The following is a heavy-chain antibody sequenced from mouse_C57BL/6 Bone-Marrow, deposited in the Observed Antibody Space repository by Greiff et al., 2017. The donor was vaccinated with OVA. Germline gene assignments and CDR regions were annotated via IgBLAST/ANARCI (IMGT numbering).Heavy chain of an antibody. D-gene: IGHD1-1*01. V-gene: IGHV1-66*01. J-gene: IGHJ2*01. CDR3: ARDTTVVLDY. CDR1: GYSFTSYY. CDR2: IYPGSGNT. Sequence: QVQLQQSGPELVKPGASVKISCKASGYSFTSYYIHWVKQRPGQGLEWIGWIYPGSGNTKYNEKFKGKATLTADTSSSTAYMQLSSLTSEDSAVYYCARDTTVVLDYWGQGTTLTVSS.